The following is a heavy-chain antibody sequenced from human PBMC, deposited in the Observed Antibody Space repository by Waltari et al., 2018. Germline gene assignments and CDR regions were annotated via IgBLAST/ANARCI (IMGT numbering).Heavy chain of an antibody. CDR2: SYHSGST. CDR3: AIKNSSYYYMDV. CDR1: GSSSSRGYY. D-gene: IGHD5-18*01. J-gene: IGHJ6*03. V-gene: IGHV4-38-2*01. Sequence: QVQLQESGPGLVKPSETVSLTCSVSGSSSSRGYYWGWIRQPPGKGLEYIGGSYHSGSTYYNPSLRSRVTISVDTSKNQFSLKLSSVTAADTAVYYCAIKNSSYYYMDVWGKGTTVTVSS.